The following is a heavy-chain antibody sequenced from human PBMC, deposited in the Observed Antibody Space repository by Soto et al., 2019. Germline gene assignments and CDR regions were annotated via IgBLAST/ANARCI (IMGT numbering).Heavy chain of an antibody. Sequence: SETLSLTCTVSGGSISSYYWSWIRQPPGKGLEWIGYIYYSGSTNYNPSLKSRVTISVDTSKNQFSLKLSSVTAADTAVYYCARHGFGYYDFWSGYYPDDAFDIWGQGTMVTVSS. V-gene: IGHV4-59*08. CDR3: ARHGFGYYDFWSGYYPDDAFDI. D-gene: IGHD3-3*01. CDR2: IYYSGST. CDR1: GGSISSYY. J-gene: IGHJ3*02.